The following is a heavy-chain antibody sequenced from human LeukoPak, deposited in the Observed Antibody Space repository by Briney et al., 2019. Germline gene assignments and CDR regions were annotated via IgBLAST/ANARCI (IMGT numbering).Heavy chain of an antibody. CDR2: ISGTGANT. D-gene: IGHD6-19*01. J-gene: IGHJ4*02. V-gene: IGHV3-23*01. CDR1: GFTFSNYA. Sequence: GGSLRLSCAASGFTFSNYAMAWVRQAPGKGLEWVSGISGTGANTYYPDSVKGRFTISRDNSKNTLFLQMNSLRADDTAVYYCAIAKGPVDIVVAATGVFGYWGQGTLVTVPS. CDR3: AIAKGPVDIVVAATGVFGY.